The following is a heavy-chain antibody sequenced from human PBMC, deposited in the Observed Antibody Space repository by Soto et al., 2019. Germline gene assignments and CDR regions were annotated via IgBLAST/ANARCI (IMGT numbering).Heavy chain of an antibody. CDR3: ARRGDCTNGVCYTEIYFDY. J-gene: IGHJ4*02. CDR1: GFTFSSYW. Sequence: EVQLVESGGGLVQPGGSLRLSCAASGFTFSSYWMSWVRQAPGKGLERVANIKQDGSEKYYVDSVKGRFTISRDNAKNSLYLQMNSLRAEDTAVYYCARRGDCTNGVCYTEIYFDYWGQGTLVTVSS. CDR2: IKQDGSEK. D-gene: IGHD2-8*01. V-gene: IGHV3-7*01.